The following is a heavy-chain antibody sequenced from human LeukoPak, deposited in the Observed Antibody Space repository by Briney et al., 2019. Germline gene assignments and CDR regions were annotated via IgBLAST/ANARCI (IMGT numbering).Heavy chain of an antibody. Sequence: PGRSLRLSCAASGFTFNSCDMHWVRQAPGKGLEWVALIWHDGSKKYYADSVKGRFTISRDNSKNLLYLQMNSLRVEDTAVYYCARDLAADASDWGQGTLVTVSS. CDR2: IWHDGSKK. CDR1: GFTFNSCD. J-gene: IGHJ4*02. CDR3: ARDLAADASD. V-gene: IGHV3-33*01. D-gene: IGHD3-10*01.